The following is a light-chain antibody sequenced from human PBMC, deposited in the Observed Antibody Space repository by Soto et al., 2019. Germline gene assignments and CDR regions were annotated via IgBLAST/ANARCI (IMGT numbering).Light chain of an antibody. CDR2: SNN. V-gene: IGLV1-44*01. Sequence: QSVLTQPPSVSGAPGQRVTISCSGSSSNIGSNTVNWYQQLPGAAPKLLICSNNQRPSGVPDRFSGSKSGTSASLAISGLQSEDEADYYCAAWDDSLNGYVFGTGTNVTV. J-gene: IGLJ1*01. CDR1: SSNIGSNT. CDR3: AAWDDSLNGYV.